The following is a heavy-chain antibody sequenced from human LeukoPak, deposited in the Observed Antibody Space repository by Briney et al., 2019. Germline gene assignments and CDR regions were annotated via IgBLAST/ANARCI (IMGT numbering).Heavy chain of an antibody. CDR1: GFTFSNYA. J-gene: IGHJ4*02. D-gene: IGHD1-26*01. Sequence: GGSLRLSCVTSGFTFSNYAMHWVRQAPSKGLEWVAVISYDGVNEYYAEALKGRFSISRDSSGNTAYLQMNSLRIDDTAVYYCVKASSGSYWGGYFDYWGQGALVTVSS. CDR2: ISYDGVNE. CDR3: VKASSGSYWGGYFDY. V-gene: IGHV3-30*18.